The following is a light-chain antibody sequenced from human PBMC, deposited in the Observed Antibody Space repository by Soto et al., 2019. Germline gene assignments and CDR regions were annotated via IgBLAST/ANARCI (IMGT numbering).Light chain of an antibody. Sequence: QSVLTQPASVSGSPGQSVTISCTGTSSGVGAYDYVSWYQHPPGKAPKLIIYDVSSRPSGVAHRFSGSKSGSMASLTISGLQAEDEADYYCTSYTSGATLIFGGRTKLTVL. CDR1: SSGVGAYDY. CDR3: TSYTSGATLI. J-gene: IGLJ2*01. CDR2: DVS. V-gene: IGLV2-14*03.